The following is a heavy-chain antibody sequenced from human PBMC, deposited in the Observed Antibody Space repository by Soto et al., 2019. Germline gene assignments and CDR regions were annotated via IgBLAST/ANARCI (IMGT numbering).Heavy chain of an antibody. D-gene: IGHD2-2*01. V-gene: IGHV3-21*05. CDR1: GFTFSSYS. CDR3: TKLHCSSASCYGGFYYYYMDV. Sequence: AGSLRLSCAASGFTFSSYSMNWVRQAPGKGLEWGSFISSSSDYIYYADSVKGRFTISRDDAKNSLYLQMNSLRAEDTAVYYCTKLHCSSASCYGGFYYYYMDVWGKGTTVNVSS. J-gene: IGHJ6*03. CDR2: ISSSSDYI.